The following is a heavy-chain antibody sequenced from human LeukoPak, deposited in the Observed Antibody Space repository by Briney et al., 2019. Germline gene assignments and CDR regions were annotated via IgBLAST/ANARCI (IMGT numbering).Heavy chain of an antibody. CDR2: IHSTGST. V-gene: IGHV4-4*07. CDR1: ALSTYY. CDR3: ARDRTSAYYGHYFDY. Sequence: SETLSLTCTVSALSTYYWSWIRLPAGKGLEWIGRIHSTGSTTYNPSLKSRVTMSVDASKNRFSLKLTSVIAADTALYYCARDRTSAYYGHYFDYWGQGILVTVSS. J-gene: IGHJ4*02. D-gene: IGHD1-26*01.